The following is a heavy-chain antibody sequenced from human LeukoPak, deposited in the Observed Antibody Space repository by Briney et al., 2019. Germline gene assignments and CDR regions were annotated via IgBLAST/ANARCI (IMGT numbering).Heavy chain of an antibody. CDR3: ARPYYYDSSGYYPFGAFDI. CDR2: INHSGST. D-gene: IGHD3-22*01. Sequence: SETLSLTCAVYGGSFSGYYWSWIRQPPGEGLEWIGEINHSGSTNYNPSIKSRVTISVDTSKNQFSLKPSSVTAADTAVYYCARPYYYDSSGYYPFGAFDIWGQGTMVTVSS. CDR1: GGSFSGYY. J-gene: IGHJ3*02. V-gene: IGHV4-34*01.